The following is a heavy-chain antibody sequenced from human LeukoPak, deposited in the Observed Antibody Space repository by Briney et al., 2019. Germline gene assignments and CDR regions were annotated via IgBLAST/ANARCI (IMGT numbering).Heavy chain of an antibody. CDR3: ARGDIVVVPAAIGVSYYYGMDV. D-gene: IGHD2-2*01. J-gene: IGHJ6*02. CDR2: IIPIFGTA. Sequence: SVKVFCKASGGTFSSYAISWVRQAPGQGLEWMGGIIPIFGTANYAQKFRGRVTITADESTSTAYMELSSLRSEDTAVYYCARGDIVVVPAAIGVSYYYGMDVWGQGTTVTVSS. CDR1: GGTFSSYA. V-gene: IGHV1-69*13.